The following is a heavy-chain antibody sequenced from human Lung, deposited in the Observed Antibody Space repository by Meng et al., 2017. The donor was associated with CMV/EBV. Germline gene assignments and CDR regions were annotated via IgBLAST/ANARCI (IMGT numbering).Heavy chain of an antibody. CDR1: GFTFSDYY. Sequence: GESLKISCATSGFTFSDYYMSWIRQAPGKGLEWVSTFGSSGNTIYYADSVKGRFTISRDNAKKSVFLQMNSLTSDDTAVYYCARSIVVVIATLDPWGQGTLVTVSS. CDR3: ARSIVVVIATLDP. CDR2: FGSSGNTI. V-gene: IGHV3-11*01. D-gene: IGHD2-21*01. J-gene: IGHJ5*02.